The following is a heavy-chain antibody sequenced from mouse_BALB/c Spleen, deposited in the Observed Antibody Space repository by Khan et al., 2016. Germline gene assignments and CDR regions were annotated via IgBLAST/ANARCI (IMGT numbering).Heavy chain of an antibody. V-gene: IGHV2-6-4*01. D-gene: IGHD2-4*01. CDR2: IWGGGST. J-gene: IGHJ3*01. CDR1: GFSLSRYS. CDR3: ARMITTSPWFAY. Sequence: VQLLETGPGLVAPSQSLSITCTVSGFSLSRYSVHWVRQPPGKGLEWLGMIWGGGSTDYNSALKSRLSISKDNSKSQVFLKMNSLQTDDTAMYYCARMITTSPWFAYWGQGTLVTVSA.